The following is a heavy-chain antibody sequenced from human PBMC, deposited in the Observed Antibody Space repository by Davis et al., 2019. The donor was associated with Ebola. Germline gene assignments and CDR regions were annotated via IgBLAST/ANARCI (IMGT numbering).Heavy chain of an antibody. D-gene: IGHD6-6*01. Sequence: GESLKISCAASAFSFSSYSMNWARQPPGKGLEWVSYISTSSSPIYYADSVKGRFTISRDNAKNSLYLQMNSLRDEDTAVYYCARDQGAIAARPSAFDMWGQGTMVTVSS. J-gene: IGHJ3*02. V-gene: IGHV3-48*02. CDR3: ARDQGAIAARPSAFDM. CDR1: AFSFSSYS. CDR2: ISTSSSPI.